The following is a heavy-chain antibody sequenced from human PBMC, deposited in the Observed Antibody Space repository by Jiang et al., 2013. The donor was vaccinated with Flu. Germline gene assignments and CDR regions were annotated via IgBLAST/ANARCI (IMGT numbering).Heavy chain of an antibody. CDR3: AKVRLGSTRLYGLDV. CDR2: ITGPGTNT. D-gene: IGHD2-2*01. J-gene: IGHJ6*02. Sequence: PGKGLEWVSSITGPGTNTFYADSVRGRFTISRDNYRNTLSLQMNSLRVEDTAVYYCAKVRLGSTRLYGLDVWGQGTTVTVSS. V-gene: IGHV3-23*01.